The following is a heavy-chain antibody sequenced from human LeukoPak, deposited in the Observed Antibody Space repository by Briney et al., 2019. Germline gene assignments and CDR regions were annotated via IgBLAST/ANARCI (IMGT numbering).Heavy chain of an antibody. D-gene: IGHD5-12*01. CDR1: GFTFSSYG. CDR3: AKDHYSGYNYDTIDY. V-gene: IGHV3-30*02. Sequence: GGSLRLSCAVSGFTFSSYGMHWVRQAPGKGLEWVAFIRYGGHDKYYEDFVKGRFTISRDNSKNTLYLQMNSLRAEDTAVYYCAKDHYSGYNYDTIDYWGQGTLVTVSS. J-gene: IGHJ4*02. CDR2: IRYGGHDK.